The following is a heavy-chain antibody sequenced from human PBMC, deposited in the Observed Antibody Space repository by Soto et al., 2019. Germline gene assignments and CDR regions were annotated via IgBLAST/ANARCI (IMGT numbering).Heavy chain of an antibody. V-gene: IGHV5-51*01. CDR2: IYPGDSDT. D-gene: IGHD3-16*01. CDR3: ARPALEGEDAFDV. CDR1: GYSFTSYW. Sequence: GESLKISCKGSGYSFTSYWIGWVRQMPGKGLGWMGIIYPGDSDTRYSPTFQGQVTISADKSSSTAYLQWSSLKASDATMYYHARPALEGEDAFDVGGQGTLVTVSS. J-gene: IGHJ3*01.